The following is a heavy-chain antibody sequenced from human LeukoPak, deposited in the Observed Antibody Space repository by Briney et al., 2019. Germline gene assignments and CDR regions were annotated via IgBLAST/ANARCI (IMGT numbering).Heavy chain of an antibody. CDR2: ISSGGGST. Sequence: GGSLRLSCAASGFTFSSYAMSWVRQAPGKGLEWISGISSGGGSTYYADSVKGRFTISRDNSKNTLYLQMGGLRAEDTAVYYCAVTVTTGVGDYWGQGTLVTVSS. CDR3: AVTVTTGVGDY. J-gene: IGHJ4*02. V-gene: IGHV3-23*01. CDR1: GFTFSSYA. D-gene: IGHD4-17*01.